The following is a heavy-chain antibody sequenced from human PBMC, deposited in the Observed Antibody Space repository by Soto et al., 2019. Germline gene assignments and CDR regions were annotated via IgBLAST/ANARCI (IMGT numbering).Heavy chain of an antibody. CDR2: IKGDGSEK. CDR1: GFTFTSDW. J-gene: IGHJ6*02. Sequence: EVRLVESGGGLVQPGGSLRLSCVASGFTFTSDWMSWVRQAPGKGLEWVANIKGDGSEKKYVDSVKGRFTISRDNAHNSVSLQMNSLRAEDTALYYCGRDEVRNGVGVWGQGTTVTVSS. V-gene: IGHV3-7*01. CDR3: GRDEVRNGVGV.